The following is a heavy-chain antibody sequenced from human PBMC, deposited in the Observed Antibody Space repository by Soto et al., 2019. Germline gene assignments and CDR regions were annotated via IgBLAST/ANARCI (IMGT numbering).Heavy chain of an antibody. J-gene: IGHJ4*02. Sequence: SGTLSLTCAVSGGSISSSNWWSWVRQPPGKGLEWIGEIYHSGSTNYNPSLKSRVTISVDKSKNQFSLKLSSVTAADTAVYYCARQPSAAAGHFDYWGQGTLVTVSS. D-gene: IGHD6-13*01. V-gene: IGHV4-4*02. CDR3: ARQPSAAAGHFDY. CDR2: IYHSGST. CDR1: GGSISSSNW.